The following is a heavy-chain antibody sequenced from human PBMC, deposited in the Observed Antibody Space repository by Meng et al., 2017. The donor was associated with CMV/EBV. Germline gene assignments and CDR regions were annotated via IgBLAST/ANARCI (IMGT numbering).Heavy chain of an antibody. CDR1: GYPFTAYY. V-gene: IGHV1-2*02. CDR3: ASSGDDFWSGYYQDY. J-gene: IGHJ4*02. CDR2: INPNSGGT. D-gene: IGHD3-3*01. Sequence: ASVKVSCKASGYPFTAYYMHWVRQAPGQGLEWMGWINPNSGGTNYAQKFQGRVTMTRDTSISTAYMELSRLRSDDTAVYYCASSGDDFWSGYYQDYWGQGTLVTVS.